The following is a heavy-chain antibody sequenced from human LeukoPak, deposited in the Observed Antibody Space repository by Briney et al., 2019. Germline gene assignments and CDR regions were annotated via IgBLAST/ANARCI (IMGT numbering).Heavy chain of an antibody. CDR3: ASPVAAAGELKV. CDR2: ISSSSSYI. J-gene: IGHJ4*02. D-gene: IGHD6-13*01. Sequence: GGSLRLSCAASGFTFSSYSMNWVRQAPGKGLEWVSSISSSSSYIYYADSVKGRFTISRDNAKNSLYLQMNSLRAEDTAVYYCASPVAAAGELKVWGQGTLVTVSS. CDR1: GFTFSSYS. V-gene: IGHV3-21*01.